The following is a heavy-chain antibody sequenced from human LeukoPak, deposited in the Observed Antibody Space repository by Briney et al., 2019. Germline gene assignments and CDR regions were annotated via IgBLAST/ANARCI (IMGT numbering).Heavy chain of an antibody. CDR2: ISSSGSTI. CDR1: GFTFSSYW. J-gene: IGHJ6*02. D-gene: IGHD1-26*01. V-gene: IGHV3-48*04. Sequence: GGSLRLSCAASGFTFSSYWMNWARQAPGKGLEWVSYISSSGSTIYYADSVKGRFTISRDNAKNSLYLQMNSLRAEDTAVYYCAREGGSYYYYYGMDVWGQGTTVTVSS. CDR3: AREGGSYYYYYGMDV.